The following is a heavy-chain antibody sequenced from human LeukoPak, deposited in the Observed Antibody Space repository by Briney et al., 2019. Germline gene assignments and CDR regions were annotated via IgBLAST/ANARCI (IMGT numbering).Heavy chain of an antibody. CDR1: GYTFTDYF. J-gene: IGHJ4*02. V-gene: IGHV1-2*02. Sequence: ASVKVSCKTSGYTFTDYFMHWVRQAPGQGLEWIGWINPNSGGTKHAQKFQGRVTMTRDTYISTAYMELIRMKSDDTAVYYCAREADYNPDYWGQGTLVTVSS. D-gene: IGHD4-11*01. CDR3: AREADYNPDY. CDR2: INPNSGGT.